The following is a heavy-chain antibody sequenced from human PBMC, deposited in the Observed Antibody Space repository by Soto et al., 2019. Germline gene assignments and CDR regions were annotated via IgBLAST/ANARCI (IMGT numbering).Heavy chain of an antibody. Sequence: GASVKLSCTASGGPFRSYAISWLRQAPGQGLEWIGGIIPICGTANSAQKFQGIVTITADKSTSTAYMELSSLRSEDTAVYYCASSPNTCCGGDCYRPFDPWGQGTLVTVSS. J-gene: IGHJ5*02. D-gene: IGHD2-21*02. V-gene: IGHV1-69*06. CDR2: IIPICGTA. CDR1: GGPFRSYA. CDR3: ASSPNTCCGGDCYRPFDP.